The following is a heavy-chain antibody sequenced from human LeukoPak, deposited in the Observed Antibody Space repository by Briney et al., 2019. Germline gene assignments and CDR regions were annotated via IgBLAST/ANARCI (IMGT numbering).Heavy chain of an antibody. D-gene: IGHD3-10*02. CDR2: IYYSGST. V-gene: IGHV4-39*07. CDR3: AELGITMIGGV. CDR1: GGSVSSSSYY. Sequence: PSETLSLTCTVSGGSVSSSSYYWGWIRQPPGKGLEWIGSIYYSGSTYYNPSLKSRVSISVDTSKNQFSLKLNSLTAADTAVYYCAELGITMIGGVWGKGTTVTISS. J-gene: IGHJ6*04.